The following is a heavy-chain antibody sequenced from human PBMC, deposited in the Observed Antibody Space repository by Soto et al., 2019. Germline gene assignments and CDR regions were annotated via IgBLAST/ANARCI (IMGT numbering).Heavy chain of an antibody. Sequence: VQLQESGPGLVKPSQTLSLTCTVSGGSISSGGYYWSWIRQHPGKGLEWIGYIYYSGSTYYNPSLKSRVTISVDTSKNQFSLKLSSVTAADTAVYYCARDQFEIESSSCYRMDVWGQGTTVTVSS. CDR1: GGSISSGGYY. J-gene: IGHJ6*02. CDR3: ARDQFEIESSSCYRMDV. V-gene: IGHV4-31*03. D-gene: IGHD6-13*01. CDR2: IYYSGST.